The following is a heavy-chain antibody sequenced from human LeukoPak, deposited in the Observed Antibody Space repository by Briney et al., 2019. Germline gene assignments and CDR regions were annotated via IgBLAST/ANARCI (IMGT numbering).Heavy chain of an antibody. Sequence: GGSLRLSCAASGFMFSSSWMAWVRQAPGKGLEWVANIKEDGSDKNYVDSVKGRFTVSRDNAKNSLFLQMGGLRAEDTAVYYCSRPPSFGELFRLDYWGQGILVTVSS. J-gene: IGHJ4*02. CDR2: IKEDGSDK. V-gene: IGHV3-7*01. CDR1: GFMFSSSW. CDR3: SRPPSFGELFRLDY. D-gene: IGHD3-10*01.